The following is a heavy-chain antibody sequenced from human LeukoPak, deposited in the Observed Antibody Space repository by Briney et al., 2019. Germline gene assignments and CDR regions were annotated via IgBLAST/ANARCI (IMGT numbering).Heavy chain of an antibody. D-gene: IGHD3-3*01. CDR3: AKIADFWSGYSPYYFDY. J-gene: IGHJ4*02. Sequence: PGGSLRLSCAASGFTFSSYAMSWVRQAPGKGLEWVSAISGSGGSTYCADSVKGRFTISRDNSKNTLYLQMNSLRAEDTAVYYCAKIADFWSGYSPYYFDYWGQGTLVTVSS. CDR1: GFTFSSYA. CDR2: ISGSGGST. V-gene: IGHV3-23*01.